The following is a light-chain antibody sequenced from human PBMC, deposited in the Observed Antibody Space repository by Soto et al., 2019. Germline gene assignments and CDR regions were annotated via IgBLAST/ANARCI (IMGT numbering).Light chain of an antibody. J-gene: IGKJ1*01. CDR3: KQGTRWPWT. CDR2: KVS. Sequence: DVVMTQSPLSLPVTLGQPASISCRSSQSLVYSDGNTSLNWFQQRPGQSPRRLIYKVSSRGSGVPDRFSGSGSGTDFTLTISRVEAEDFGVYYCKQGTRWPWTFGQGTKVEIK. CDR1: QSLVYSDGNTS. V-gene: IGKV2-30*01.